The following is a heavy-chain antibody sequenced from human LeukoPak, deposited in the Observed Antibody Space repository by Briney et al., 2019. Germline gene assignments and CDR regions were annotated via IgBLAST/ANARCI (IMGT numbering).Heavy chain of an antibody. CDR1: GGTFSSYA. CDR3: ARGWDYLDY. D-gene: IGHD3-16*01. Sequence: ASVKVSRKASGGTFSSYAISWVRQAPGQGLEWMGRIIPILGIANYAQKFQGRVTITADKSTSTAYMELSSLRSEDTAVYYCARGWDYLDYWGQGTLVTVSS. V-gene: IGHV1-69*04. J-gene: IGHJ4*02. CDR2: IIPILGIA.